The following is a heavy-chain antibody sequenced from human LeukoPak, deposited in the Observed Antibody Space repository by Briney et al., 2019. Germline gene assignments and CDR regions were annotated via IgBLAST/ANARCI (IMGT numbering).Heavy chain of an antibody. D-gene: IGHD4/OR15-4a*01. Sequence: GGSLRLSCAASGFTFSSYGMNWVRQAPGKRLEWVSSISSNSSYIYYEDSVKSRFTISRDNAKNYLYLQMNSLIAEDTALYYCAQDYGVVHAMCVIDYWGQGTLVTVSS. CDR3: AQDYGVVHAMCVIDY. CDR1: GFTFSSYG. CDR2: ISSNSSYI. V-gene: IGHV3-21*04. J-gene: IGHJ4*02.